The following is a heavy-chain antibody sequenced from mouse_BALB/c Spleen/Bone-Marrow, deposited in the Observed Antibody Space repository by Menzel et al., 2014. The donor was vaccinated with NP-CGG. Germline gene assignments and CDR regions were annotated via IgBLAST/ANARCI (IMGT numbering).Heavy chain of an antibody. Sequence: DVHLVESGGGFVKVGESLKLSCAASGFTFSTYYMSWVRQTPEKRLELVAAIYTNDGSTYYPDTVKGRFAISRDNAKNTLYLQMSSLKSEDTALHYCARRAFYALDYWVQGTSVTVSS. J-gene: IGHJ4*01. CDR2: IYTNDGST. CDR1: GFTFSTYY. CDR3: ARRAFYALDY. V-gene: IGHV5-6-2*01.